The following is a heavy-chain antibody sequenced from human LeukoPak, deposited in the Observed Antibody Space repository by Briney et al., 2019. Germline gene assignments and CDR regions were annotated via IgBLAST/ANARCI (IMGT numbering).Heavy chain of an antibody. V-gene: IGHV1-2*02. D-gene: IGHD1-1*01. CDR3: ARDRVNWNDAHTFNWFDP. CDR2: INPNSGGT. CDR1: GYTFTGYY. J-gene: IGHJ5*02. Sequence: GASVKVSCKASGYTFTGYYMHWVRQAPGQGLEWMGWINPNSGGTNYAQKFQGRVTMTRDTSISTAYMELSRLRSDDTVVYYCARDRVNWNDAHTFNWFDPWGQGTLVTVSS.